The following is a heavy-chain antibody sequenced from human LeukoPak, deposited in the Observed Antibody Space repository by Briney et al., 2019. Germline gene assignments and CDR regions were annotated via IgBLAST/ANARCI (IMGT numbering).Heavy chain of an antibody. CDR1: GFTFSVYG. V-gene: IGHV3-30*18. CDR2: ISYDGSNK. J-gene: IGHJ4*02. Sequence: GGSLRLSCAASGFTFSVYGMHRVRQAPGKGLEWVSVISYDGSNKFYTDSVKGRFTISRDNSKNTLYLQMNSLKAEDTAVYHCAKDTKAYYGSGSYAPDYWGQGTLVTVSS. CDR3: AKDTKAYYGSGSYAPDY. D-gene: IGHD3-10*01.